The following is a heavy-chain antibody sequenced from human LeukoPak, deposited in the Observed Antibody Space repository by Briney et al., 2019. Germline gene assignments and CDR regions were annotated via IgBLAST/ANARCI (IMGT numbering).Heavy chain of an antibody. CDR1: GYSFTNYW. CDR3: ARHSVRSSSGCNY. D-gene: IGHD6-19*01. CDR2: IYPGDSDT. J-gene: IGHJ4*02. Sequence: GESLKISCKASGYSFTNYWIGWVRQMPGKGLEWMGIIYPGDSDTRYSPSFQGQVTISADKSISTAYLQWSSLKASDTAMYYCARHSVRSSSGCNYWGQGTLVTVSS. V-gene: IGHV5-51*01.